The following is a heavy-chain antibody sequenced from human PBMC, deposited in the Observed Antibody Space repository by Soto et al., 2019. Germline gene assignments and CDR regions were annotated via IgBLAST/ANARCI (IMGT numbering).Heavy chain of an antibody. CDR1: GFTFSSYW. D-gene: IGHD3-22*01. J-gene: IGHJ3*02. V-gene: IGHV3-7*03. Sequence: PGGSMRLSCAASGFTFSSYWMSWVRQAPGKGLEWVANIKQDGSEKYYVDSVKGRFTISRDNAKNSLYLQMNSLRAEDTAVYYCAKDGHYDDSSGSDAFDIWGQGTMVTVSS. CDR2: IKQDGSEK. CDR3: AKDGHYDDSSGSDAFDI.